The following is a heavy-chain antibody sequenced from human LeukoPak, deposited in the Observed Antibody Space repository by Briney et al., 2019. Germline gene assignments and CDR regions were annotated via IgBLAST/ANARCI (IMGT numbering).Heavy chain of an antibody. CDR1: GFTFSSYS. V-gene: IGHV3-21*01. D-gene: IGHD6-13*01. J-gene: IGHJ4*02. CDR3: ARDSIVYSSSWYDY. Sequence: PGGSLRLSCAASGFTFSSYSMNWVRQAPGKGLEWVSSISSSSSYIYYADSVKGRFTVSRDNAKNSLYLQMNSLRAEDTAVYYCARDSIVYSSSWYDYWGQGTLVTVSS. CDR2: ISSSSSYI.